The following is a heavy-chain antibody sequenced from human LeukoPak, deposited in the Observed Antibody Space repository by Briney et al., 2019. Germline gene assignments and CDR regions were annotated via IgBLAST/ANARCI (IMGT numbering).Heavy chain of an antibody. D-gene: IGHD3-22*01. CDR2: IIPIFGTA. V-gene: IGHV1-69*05. CDR1: GGTFSSYA. Sequence: SVKVSCKASGGTFSSYAISWVRQAPGRELEWMGGIIPIFGTANYAQKFQGRVTITTDESTSTAYMELSSLRSEDTAVYYCARGGYYNSGGPLLGDNYWGQGTLVTVSS. CDR3: ARGGYYNSGGPLLGDNY. J-gene: IGHJ4*02.